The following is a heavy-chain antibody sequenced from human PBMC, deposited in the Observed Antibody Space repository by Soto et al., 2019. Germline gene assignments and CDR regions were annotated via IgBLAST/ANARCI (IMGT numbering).Heavy chain of an antibody. CDR3: ARADIVVVPAGYYYYGLDV. V-gene: IGHV3-33*01. CDR1: GFTFSSYG. J-gene: IGHJ6*02. CDR2: IWYDGSNK. Sequence: QVQLVESGGGVVQPGRSLRLSCAASGFTFSSYGMHWVRQAPGKGLEWVAVIWYDGSNKYYADSVKGRFTISRDNSKNTLYLQMNSLRAEDTAVYYCARADIVVVPAGYYYYGLDVWGQVTTVNVSS. D-gene: IGHD2-2*01.